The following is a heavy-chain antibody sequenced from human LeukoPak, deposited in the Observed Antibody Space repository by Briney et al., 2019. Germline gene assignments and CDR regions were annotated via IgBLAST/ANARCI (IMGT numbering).Heavy chain of an antibody. J-gene: IGHJ5*02. Sequence: GGSLRLFCAPSGFTFSSYSMNWVRQAPGKGLEWVSSISSSNSYIYYADSVKGRFTISRDNAKNSLYLQMNSLRAEDTAVYYCARHNSRAFDPWGQGTLVTVSS. CDR2: ISSSNSYI. D-gene: IGHD2/OR15-2a*01. CDR3: ARHNSRAFDP. CDR1: GFTFSSYS. V-gene: IGHV3-21*01.